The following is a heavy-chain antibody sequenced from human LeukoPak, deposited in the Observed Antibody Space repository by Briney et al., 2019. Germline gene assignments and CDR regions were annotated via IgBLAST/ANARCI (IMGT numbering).Heavy chain of an antibody. CDR2: IRPIFGTA. D-gene: IGHD3-3*01. CDR3: AGVGQEWLLEV. J-gene: IGHJ4*02. CDR1: GGTFSSYG. Sequence: ASVKVSCKASGGTFSSYGISWVRQAPGQGRGWMGGIRPIFGTANYAQKFQGRVTITADESTSTAYMELSSLRSEDTAVYYCAGVGQEWLLEVWGQGTLVTVSS. V-gene: IGHV1-69*13.